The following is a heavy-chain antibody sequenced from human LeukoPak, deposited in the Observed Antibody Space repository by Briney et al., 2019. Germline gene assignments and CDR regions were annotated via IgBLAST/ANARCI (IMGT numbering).Heavy chain of an antibody. D-gene: IGHD3-16*02. CDR3: ARAAPEGYQIDY. CDR1: GFTFSDEY. V-gene: IGHV3-11*06. CDR2: ISSSSSYT. J-gene: IGHJ4*02. Sequence: PGGSLRLSCAATGFTFSDEYMSWIRQAPGKGLEWVSYISSSSSYTNYADSVKGRFTISRDNAKNSLSLQMNSLRAEDTAVYYCARAAPEGYQIDYWGQGTLVTVSS.